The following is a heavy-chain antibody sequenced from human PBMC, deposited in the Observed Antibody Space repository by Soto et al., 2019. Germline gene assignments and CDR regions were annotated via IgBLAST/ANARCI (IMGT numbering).Heavy chain of an antibody. CDR1: GGSISSGGYY. V-gene: IGHV4-31*03. D-gene: IGHD1-1*01. CDR3: ARGTPYTGGMDV. Sequence: SETLSLTCTVSGGSISSGGYYWSWIRQHPGKGLEWIGYIYYSGSTYYNPSLKSRVTISVDTSKNQFSLKLSSVTAADTAVYYCARGTPYTGGMDVWGQGTTVTVSS. CDR2: IYYSGST. J-gene: IGHJ6*02.